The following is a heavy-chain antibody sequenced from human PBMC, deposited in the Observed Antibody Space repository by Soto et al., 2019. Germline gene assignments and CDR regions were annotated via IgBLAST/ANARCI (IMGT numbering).Heavy chain of an antibody. V-gene: IGHV4-39*01. CDR1: GGSISSSSYY. Sequence: SETLSLTCTVSGGSISSSSYYWGWIRQPPGKGLEWIGSIYYSGSTYYNPSLKSRVTISVDTSKNQFSLKLSSVTAADTAVYYCARHGPIAAPIGYYFDYWGQGTLVTVSS. CDR2: IYYSGST. CDR3: ARHGPIAAPIGYYFDY. D-gene: IGHD6-6*01. J-gene: IGHJ4*02.